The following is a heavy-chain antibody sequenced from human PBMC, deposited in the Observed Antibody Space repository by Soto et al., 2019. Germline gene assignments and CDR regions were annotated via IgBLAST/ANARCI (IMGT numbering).Heavy chain of an antibody. J-gene: IGHJ6*04. CDR3: ARDDVLCDGGRCYGVPLDV. V-gene: IGHV3-66*01. D-gene: IGHD2-15*01. CDR2: IQSGGPT. CDR1: GFTVSSKY. Sequence: EVHLVESGGGLVQPGGSLRLSCAASGFTVSSKYMSWVRQAPGKGLEWVSLIQSGGPTYYADSVKGRFTISRDTSENTVHLQMDSLRAVDTAVYYCARDDVLCDGGRCYGVPLDVWGKATTVTVSS.